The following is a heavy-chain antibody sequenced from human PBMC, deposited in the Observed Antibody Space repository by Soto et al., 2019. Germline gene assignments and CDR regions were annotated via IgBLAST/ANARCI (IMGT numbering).Heavy chain of an antibody. CDR2: ISWDGILR. J-gene: IGHJ6*02. CDR3: AGAIENPRLSYGTNF. Sequence: SLKLACAASGFSFGGYTIHCVLQWPGQGLEWVSLISWDGILRFYVDSVKGRFTISRDNSKNSLYLQMNSLRVEDTATYYCAGAIENPRLSYGTNFPGPGITGTGSS. CDR1: GFSFGGYT. V-gene: IGHV3-43*01.